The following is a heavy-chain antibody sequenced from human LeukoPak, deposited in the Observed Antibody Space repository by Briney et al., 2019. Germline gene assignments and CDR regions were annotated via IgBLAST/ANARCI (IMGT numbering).Heavy chain of an antibody. Sequence: QPGRSLRLSCAASGFTFSSYGMHWVRQAPGKGLEWVAVISYDGSNKYYADSVKGRFTISRDNSKNTLYLQMNSLRAEDTAVYYCAKHSGRYQSAFDYWGQGTLVTVSS. V-gene: IGHV3-30*18. D-gene: IGHD1-26*01. J-gene: IGHJ4*02. CDR1: GFTFSSYG. CDR3: AKHSGRYQSAFDY. CDR2: ISYDGSNK.